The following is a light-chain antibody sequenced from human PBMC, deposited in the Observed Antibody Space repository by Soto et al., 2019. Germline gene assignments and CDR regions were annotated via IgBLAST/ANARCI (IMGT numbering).Light chain of an antibody. CDR3: QKFDSSPLT. CDR2: AAS. Sequence: DVQMTQSPSSLSASVGDRVTITCRASHDIANYLVWYQQKPGKAPKVLIYAASTLQSGVPSRFSGSGSGTDFTLTISSLQPEDVATYYCQKFDSSPLTFVGGTKVDI. CDR1: HDIANY. V-gene: IGKV1-27*01. J-gene: IGKJ4*01.